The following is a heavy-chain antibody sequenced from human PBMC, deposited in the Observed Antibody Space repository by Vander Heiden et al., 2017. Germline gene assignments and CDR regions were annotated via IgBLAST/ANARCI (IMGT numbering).Heavy chain of an antibody. CDR1: GFTFSSYG. Sequence: QVQLVESGGGVVQPGRSLRLPCAASGFTFSSYGMHWVRQAPGKGLGWVAVIWYDGINKYYADSVKGRFTISRDNSKNTLYLQMNSLRAEDTAVYYCAREGRDYYDSSGYWDDAFDIWGQGTMVTVSS. J-gene: IGHJ3*02. D-gene: IGHD3-22*01. CDR3: AREGRDYYDSSGYWDDAFDI. V-gene: IGHV3-33*01. CDR2: IWYDGINK.